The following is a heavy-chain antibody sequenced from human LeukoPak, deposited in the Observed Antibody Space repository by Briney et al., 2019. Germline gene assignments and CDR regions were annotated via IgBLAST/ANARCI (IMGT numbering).Heavy chain of an antibody. CDR3: VRDRTLGVRDGFILA. V-gene: IGHV3-48*01. CDR2: ISGSSRAI. CDR1: GFTFSAYN. Sequence: GSLRLSCAASGFTFSAYNMIWVRQAPGKGLEWLSYISGSSRAIYYADSVQGRFTISRDNAKNSLSLQMSSLRVEDTAVYYCVRDRTLGVRDGFILAWGQGTLVTVSS. D-gene: IGHD5-24*01. J-gene: IGHJ5*02.